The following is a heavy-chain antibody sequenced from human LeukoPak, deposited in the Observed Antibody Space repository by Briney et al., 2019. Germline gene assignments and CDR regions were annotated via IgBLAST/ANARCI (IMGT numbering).Heavy chain of an antibody. J-gene: IGHJ5*02. Sequence: PSETLSLTCTLSSGSLSSSYWSWIRQPAGKGLEWIGRIYTSGSTNYNPSLKSRVTISVDTSKNQFSLKLSSVTAADTAVYYCARGSRGGWFDPWGQGTLVTVSS. CDR2: IYTSGST. D-gene: IGHD6-13*01. V-gene: IGHV4-4*07. CDR3: ARGSRGGWFDP. CDR1: SGSLSSSY.